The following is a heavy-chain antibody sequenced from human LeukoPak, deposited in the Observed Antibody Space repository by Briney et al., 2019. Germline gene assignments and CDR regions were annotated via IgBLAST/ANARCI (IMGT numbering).Heavy chain of an antibody. D-gene: IGHD4-23*01. CDR2: ISSSGSTI. J-gene: IGHJ4*02. CDR3: ARDYGGSSPFDY. Sequence: GESLRLSCAASGFTFTTYWMSWVRQAPGKGLEWVSYISSSGSTIYYADSVKGRFTISRDNAKNSLHLQMNSLRAEDTAVYYCARDYGGSSPFDYWGQGTLVTVSS. CDR1: GFTFTTYW. V-gene: IGHV3-48*04.